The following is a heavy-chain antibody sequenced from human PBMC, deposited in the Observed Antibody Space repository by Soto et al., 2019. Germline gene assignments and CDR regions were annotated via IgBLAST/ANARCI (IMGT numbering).Heavy chain of an antibody. J-gene: IGHJ4*02. V-gene: IGHV3-33*01. D-gene: IGHD1-26*01. Sequence: QVQLVESGGGVVKPGRSLRLSCAVSEIIFSGYGMHWVRQAPGKGPEWVAVIRFDGSNIHYAYSVKGRFTISRDNSKSTRYLQRDSLRAEDTAVYYCARDGVGGTVFFGYIDYWGQGALVPGSS. CDR3: ARDGVGGTVFFGYIDY. CDR2: IRFDGSNI. CDR1: EIIFSGYG.